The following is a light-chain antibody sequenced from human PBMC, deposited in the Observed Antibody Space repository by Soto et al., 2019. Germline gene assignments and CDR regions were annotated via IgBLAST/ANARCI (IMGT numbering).Light chain of an antibody. CDR3: QQYKTYPGT. J-gene: IGKJ1*01. CDR2: KAS. Sequence: DIQMTQSPSTLSASVGDRVTITCRASETIRTWLAWYQQKPGKAPNLLIYKASTLGSGVPSRFIGSGSGTEFTLTIRGLQADDFATYCCQQYKTYPGTFGPGTKVEIK. V-gene: IGKV1-5*03. CDR1: ETIRTW.